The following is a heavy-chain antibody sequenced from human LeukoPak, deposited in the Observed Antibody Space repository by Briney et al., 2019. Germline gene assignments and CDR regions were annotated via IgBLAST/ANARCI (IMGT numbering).Heavy chain of an antibody. CDR1: GGSISSYC. J-gene: IGHJ4*02. CDR2: IYYSGST. V-gene: IGHV4-59*01. D-gene: IGHD2-2*01. Sequence: SETLSLTCTVSGGSISSYCWSWIRQPPGKGLEWIGYIYYSGSTNYNPSLKSRVTISVDTSKNQFSLKLSSVTAADTAVYYCARGYCSSTSCRADYFDYWGQGTLVTVSS. CDR3: ARGYCSSTSCRADYFDY.